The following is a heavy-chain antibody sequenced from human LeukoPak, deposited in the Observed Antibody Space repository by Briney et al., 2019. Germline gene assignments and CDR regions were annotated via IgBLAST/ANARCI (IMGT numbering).Heavy chain of an antibody. CDR1: GFTFSSYG. Sequence: GGSLRLSCAASGFTFSSYGMHWVRQAPGKGLEWVAVISYDGSNKYYADSVKGRFTISRDNSKNTLYLQMNSLRAEDTAVYYCAKFTVNTGYWGQGTLVTVSS. J-gene: IGHJ4*02. CDR2: ISYDGSNK. D-gene: IGHD1-14*01. CDR3: AKFTVNTGY. V-gene: IGHV3-30*18.